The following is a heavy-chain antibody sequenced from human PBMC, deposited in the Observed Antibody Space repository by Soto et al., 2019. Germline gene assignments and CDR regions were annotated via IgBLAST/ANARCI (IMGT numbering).Heavy chain of an antibody. D-gene: IGHD3-3*01. Sequence: GASVKVSCKTSGDTFSNFAISWVRQAPGQGLEWMGGIIPMYDSASYAQKSQGRVTITADKFTGTAYMELSSLRSEDTAIYFCAASTFQYGVSGYFHLDYWGQGTLVTVSS. CDR2: IIPMYDSA. V-gene: IGHV1-69*06. CDR3: AASTFQYGVSGYFHLDY. J-gene: IGHJ4*02. CDR1: GDTFSNFA.